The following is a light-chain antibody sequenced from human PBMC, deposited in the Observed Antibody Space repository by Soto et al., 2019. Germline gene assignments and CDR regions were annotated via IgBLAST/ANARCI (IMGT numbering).Light chain of an antibody. CDR2: AVA. CDR3: HQYYAWPIT. CDR1: QTVGND. J-gene: IGKJ4*01. Sequence: RVMTQSPVTLSVSPGETVTLSCRASQTVGNDLAWYQQKPGQPPRLLIYAVASRATDVPARFSGGGFETEFTLTITRLQSEDFAVYFCHQYYAWPITFGGGTKVEL. V-gene: IGKV3-15*01.